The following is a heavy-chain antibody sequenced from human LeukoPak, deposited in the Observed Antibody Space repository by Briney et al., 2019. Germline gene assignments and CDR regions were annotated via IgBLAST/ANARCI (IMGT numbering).Heavy chain of an antibody. D-gene: IGHD5-18*01. CDR3: AREGGYSYGLIDY. V-gene: IGHV3-48*03. J-gene: IGHJ4*02. CDR2: ISGSGSSI. Sequence: GGSLRLSCAASGFSFSSYEMNWVRQAPGKGLEWVSYISGSGSSIYYADSVKGRFTISRDNAKNSLFLQMNSLRAEDTAVYYCAREGGYSYGLIDYWGQGTLVTVSS. CDR1: GFSFSSYE.